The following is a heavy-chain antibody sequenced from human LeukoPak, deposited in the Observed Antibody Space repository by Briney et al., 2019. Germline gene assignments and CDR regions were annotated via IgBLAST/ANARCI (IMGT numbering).Heavy chain of an antibody. D-gene: IGHD1-26*01. V-gene: IGHV4-38-2*02. CDR3: ARVVGATTDWFDP. CDR2: IYHSGST. CDR1: GYSISSGYY. Sequence: SETLSLTCTVSGYSISSGYYWGWIRQPPGKGLEWIGSIYHSGSTYYNPSLKSRVTISVDTSKNQFSLKLSSVTAADTAVYYCARVVGATTDWFDPWGQGTLVTVSS. J-gene: IGHJ5*02.